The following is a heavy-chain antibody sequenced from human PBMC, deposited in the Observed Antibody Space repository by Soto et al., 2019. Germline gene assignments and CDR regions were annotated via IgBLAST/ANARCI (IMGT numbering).Heavy chain of an antibody. V-gene: IGHV4-59*01. CDR3: ARDQVQAALLGWFDP. Sequence: TSETLSLTCSIFGGSMSGYHWNWIRQTPGKGVEWIGYFHNSGSPTYSSSLKSRVTISVDKSAKQSSLRLTSVTAADTAVYWCARDQVQAALLGWFDPWGQGTLVT. J-gene: IGHJ5*02. D-gene: IGHD2-2*01. CDR1: GGSMSGYH. CDR2: FHNSGSP.